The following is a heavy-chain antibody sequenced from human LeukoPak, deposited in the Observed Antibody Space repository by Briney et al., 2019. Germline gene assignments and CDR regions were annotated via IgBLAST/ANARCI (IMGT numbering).Heavy chain of an antibody. CDR2: INHSGST. J-gene: IGHJ4*02. D-gene: IGHD4-17*01. CDR3: ARDYGDYGGIGY. Sequence: SETLSLTCAVYGGSFTDYYWTWIRQPPGEGLEWIGEINHSGSTNYNPSLKSRVTISVDKSKNQFSLKLSSVTAADTAVYYCARDYGDYGGIGYWGQGTLVTVSS. CDR1: GGSFTDYY. V-gene: IGHV4-34*01.